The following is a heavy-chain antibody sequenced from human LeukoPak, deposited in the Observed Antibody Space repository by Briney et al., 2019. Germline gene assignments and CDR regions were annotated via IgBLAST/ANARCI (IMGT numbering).Heavy chain of an antibody. CDR1: GGSIRSGNYY. CDR2: IYISGGT. J-gene: IGHJ5*02. D-gene: IGHD5-12*01. CDR3: ARVRRNSGNKYFDP. Sequence: PSETLSLTCTVSGGSIRSGNYYWSWIRQPAGMGLEWIGRIYISGGTDYNPSLKSRLTISIDTSKNQFYLRLSSVTAAGTAVYYCARVRRNSGNKYFDPWGQGTRVTVSS. V-gene: IGHV4-61*02.